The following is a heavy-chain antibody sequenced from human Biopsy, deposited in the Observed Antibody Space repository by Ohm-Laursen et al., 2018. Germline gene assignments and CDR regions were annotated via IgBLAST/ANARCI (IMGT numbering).Heavy chain of an antibody. J-gene: IGHJ3*01. CDR1: GGDINNYY. CDR3: ASVVLGPANDAFDL. D-gene: IGHD3-22*01. Sequence: SHTLSLTCNVSGGDINNYYWSWIRHPAGKGLEWIGRIYPGGSTNYNPSLKSRVTMSVDTSKKQLSLRLRSVTAADTAMYYCASVVLGPANDAFDLWGQGTMVVVSS. V-gene: IGHV4-4*07. CDR2: IYPGGST.